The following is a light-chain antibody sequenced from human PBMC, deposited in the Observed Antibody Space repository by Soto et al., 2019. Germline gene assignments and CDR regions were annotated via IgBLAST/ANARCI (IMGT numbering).Light chain of an antibody. CDR1: QDISRY. CDR2: AAS. J-gene: IGKJ4*01. V-gene: IGKV1-27*01. Sequence: DIQITQSPSSLSASVGDRVTVTHRASQDISRYLAWYQQKPGQVPELLSYAASTLHSGVSSRFSGSGSGQHLTLAVTSLQPEHVATYHCQKYVSARHIVGGGTKV. CDR3: QKYVSARHI.